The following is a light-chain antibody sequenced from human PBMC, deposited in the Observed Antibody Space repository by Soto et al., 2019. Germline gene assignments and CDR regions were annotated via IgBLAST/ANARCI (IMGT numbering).Light chain of an antibody. CDR1: QSLTSSY. Sequence: EIVVTQSPGTLSLSPGERASLSCRTSQSLTSSYLAWYQQKPGRAPRLLIYGASSRVTGIPDRFSGSGSGTDFTLTISRLEPEDFAVYYCQQYESSPPSYTFGQGTKLEIK. J-gene: IGKJ2*01. CDR2: GAS. V-gene: IGKV3-20*01. CDR3: QQYESSPPSYT.